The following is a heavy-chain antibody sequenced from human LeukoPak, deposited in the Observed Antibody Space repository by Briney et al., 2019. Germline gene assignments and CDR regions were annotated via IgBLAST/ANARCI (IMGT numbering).Heavy chain of an antibody. CDR2: IIPIFGTA. V-gene: IGHV1-69*05. D-gene: IGHD3-22*01. CDR1: GGTFSSYA. J-gene: IGHJ4*02. Sequence: SVKVSCKASGGTFSSYAISWVRQAPGQGLEWMGRIIPIFGTANYAQKFQGRVTITTDESTSTAYMELSSLRSEDTAVYYCARDGYYDSSGYYNFDYWGQGTLVTVSS. CDR3: ARDGYYDSSGYYNFDY.